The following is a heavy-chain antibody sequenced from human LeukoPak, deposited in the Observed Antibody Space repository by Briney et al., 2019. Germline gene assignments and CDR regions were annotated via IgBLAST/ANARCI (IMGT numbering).Heavy chain of an antibody. V-gene: IGHV1-69*05. CDR3: AAPHYDILTGYYDAFDI. CDR2: IIPIFGTA. J-gene: IGHJ3*02. Sequence: GASVKVSCKASGGTFSSYAISWVRQAPGQGLEWMGGIIPIFGTANYAQKFQGRVTITTDESTSTAYMELSSLRSGDTAVYYCAAPHYDILTGYYDAFDIWGQGTMVTVSS. D-gene: IGHD3-9*01. CDR1: GGTFSSYA.